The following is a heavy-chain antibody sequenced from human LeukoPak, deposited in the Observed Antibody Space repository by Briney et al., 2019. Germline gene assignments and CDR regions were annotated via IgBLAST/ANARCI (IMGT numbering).Heavy chain of an antibody. Sequence: GASVKVSCKASGYTFTSYVISWVRQAPGQGLEGMGWISAYNGNTNYAQKFQGRVTITTDTSTSTAYMELRRLRSDDTAVYYCARDNPYYYNYYVDVWGKGITVTVSS. V-gene: IGHV1-18*01. CDR1: GYTFTSYV. CDR2: ISAYNGNT. CDR3: ARDNPYYYNYYVDV. J-gene: IGHJ6*03.